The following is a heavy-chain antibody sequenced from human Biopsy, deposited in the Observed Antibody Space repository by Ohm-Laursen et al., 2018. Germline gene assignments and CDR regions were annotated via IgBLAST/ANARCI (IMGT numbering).Heavy chain of an antibody. CDR1: GFTLSDHN. CDR2: IWYDGSNK. CDR3: ARDSTINTVTTADY. V-gene: IGHV3-33*08. Sequence: SLRLSCAASGFTLSDHNMDWVRLAPGKGLEWLAVIWYDGSNKYYGDSVQGRFTISRDNSKNTVYLQMNSLRAEDTAIYYCARDSTINTVTTADYWGQGTLVTVSS. J-gene: IGHJ4*02. D-gene: IGHD4-11*01.